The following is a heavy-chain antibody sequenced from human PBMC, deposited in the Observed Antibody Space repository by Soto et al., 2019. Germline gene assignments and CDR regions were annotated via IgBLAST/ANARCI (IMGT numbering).Heavy chain of an antibody. CDR2: IYYSGST. Sequence: PSETLSLTCTVSGGSISSYYWSWIRQPPGKGLEWIGYIYYSGSTNYNPSLKSRVTISVDTSKNQFSLKLSSVTAADTAVYYCARDLGDWAFDIWGQGTMVTVS. D-gene: IGHD2-21*01. J-gene: IGHJ3*02. CDR3: ARDLGDWAFDI. V-gene: IGHV4-59*01. CDR1: GGSISSYY.